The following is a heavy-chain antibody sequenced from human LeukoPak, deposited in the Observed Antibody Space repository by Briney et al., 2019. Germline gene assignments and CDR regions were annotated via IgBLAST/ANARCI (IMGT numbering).Heavy chain of an antibody. CDR1: GFSFNKYG. CDR2: ISGSGGST. J-gene: IGHJ4*02. V-gene: IGHV3-23*01. D-gene: IGHD6-19*01. CDR3: ANPQERGLYSSGLPFDY. Sequence: GGSLRLSCAASGFSFNKYGMNWVRQAPGKGLEWDSAISGSGGSTYYADSVKGRFTISRDNSKNTLYLQMNSLRAEDTAVYYCANPQERGLYSSGLPFDYWGQGTLVTVSS.